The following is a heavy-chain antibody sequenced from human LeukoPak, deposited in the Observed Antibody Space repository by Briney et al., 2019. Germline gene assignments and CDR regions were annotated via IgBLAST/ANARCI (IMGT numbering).Heavy chain of an antibody. V-gene: IGHV1-2*02. CDR2: INPNSGDT. CDR3: ATQRGSYLWGTDFDY. D-gene: IGHD3-16*01. CDR1: GYTFTGYY. Sequence: ASVNVSCKASGYTFTGYYMHWVRQAPGQGLEWMGWINPNSGDTKYAQKFQGRVTMTRDTSISTAYMELSRLRSDDTAVYYCATQRGSYLWGTDFDYWGQGTLVTVSS. J-gene: IGHJ4*02.